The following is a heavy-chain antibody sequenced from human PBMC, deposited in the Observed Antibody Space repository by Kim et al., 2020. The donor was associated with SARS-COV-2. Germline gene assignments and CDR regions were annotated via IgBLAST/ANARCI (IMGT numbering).Heavy chain of an antibody. Sequence: SVKVSCKASGGTFSSYAISWVRQAPGQGLEWMGGIIPIFGTANYAQKFQGRVTITADESTSTAYMELSSLRSEDTAVYYCATLVGATHYWYFDLWGRGTLVTVSS. J-gene: IGHJ2*01. V-gene: IGHV1-69*13. D-gene: IGHD1-26*01. CDR2: IIPIFGTA. CDR3: ATLVGATHYWYFDL. CDR1: GGTFSSYA.